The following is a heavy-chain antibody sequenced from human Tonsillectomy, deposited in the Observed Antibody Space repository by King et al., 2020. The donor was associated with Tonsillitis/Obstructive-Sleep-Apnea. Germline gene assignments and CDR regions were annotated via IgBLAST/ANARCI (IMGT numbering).Heavy chain of an antibody. CDR2: INPSGGSA. J-gene: IGHJ5*02. V-gene: IGHV1-46*04. Sequence: VQLVQSGAEVKKPGASVKVSCKASGYIFTSYYIHWVRQAPGQGLEWMGIINPSGGSATYAQTLQGRVTMTRDTSTSTVYMELSSLRSEVTAMYYCARDATTVGDLWGQGTLVTVSA. D-gene: IGHD4-23*01. CDR1: GYIFTSYY. CDR3: ARDATTVGDL.